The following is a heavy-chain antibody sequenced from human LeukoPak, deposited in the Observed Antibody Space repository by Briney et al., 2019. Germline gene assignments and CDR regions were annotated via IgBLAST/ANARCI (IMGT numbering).Heavy chain of an antibody. Sequence: PSETLSLTCTVSGGSISSYSWSWIRQPPGKGLEWIGYIYYSGRTTYNPSLRSRVTMSIDTSRNQFSLKLNSVTAADTAVYYCAGDYGSGSYRFDYWGQGTLVNVSP. V-gene: IGHV4-59*12. CDR2: IYYSGRT. D-gene: IGHD3-10*01. J-gene: IGHJ4*02. CDR3: AGDYGSGSYRFDY. CDR1: GGSISSYS.